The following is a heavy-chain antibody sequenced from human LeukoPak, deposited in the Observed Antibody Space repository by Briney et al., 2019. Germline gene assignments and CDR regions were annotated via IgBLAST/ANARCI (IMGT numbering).Heavy chain of an antibody. CDR2: ISSNGGST. J-gene: IGHJ5*02. V-gene: IGHV3-64D*06. CDR1: GFTFSSYA. Sequence: GGSLRLSCSASGFTFSSYAMHWVRQAPGKGLEYVSAISSNGGSTYYADSVKGRFTISRDNSKNTLYLQMSSLRAEDTAVYYCARCSEFLRFGPWGQGTLVTVSS. D-gene: IGHD3-3*01. CDR3: ARCSEFLRFGP.